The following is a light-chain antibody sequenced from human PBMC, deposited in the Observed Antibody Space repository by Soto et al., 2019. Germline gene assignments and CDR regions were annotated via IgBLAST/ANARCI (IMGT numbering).Light chain of an antibody. CDR2: SNN. CDR1: SSNIGSNT. CDR3: AAWDDSLNGQV. V-gene: IGLV1-44*01. J-gene: IGLJ1*01. Sequence: QAVVTQPPSASGTPGQRVTISCSGSSSNIGSNTVNWYQQLPGTAPKVLIYSNNQRPSGVPDRFSGSKSGTSASLAISGLQSEDEADYYCAAWDDSLNGQVFGTGTKVTVL.